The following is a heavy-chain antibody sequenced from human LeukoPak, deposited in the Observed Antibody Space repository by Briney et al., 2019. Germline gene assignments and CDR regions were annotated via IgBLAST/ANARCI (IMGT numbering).Heavy chain of an antibody. J-gene: IGHJ6*03. CDR2: INPNSGGT. D-gene: IGHD2-15*01. Sequence: ASVKVSCKASGSTFTGYYMHWVRQAPGQGLEWMGWINPNSGGTNYAQKVQGRVTMTRDTSISTAYMELRSLRSDDTAVYYCARTYCSGGSCYGYYYYYYMDVWGKGTTVTISS. CDR1: GSTFTGYY. CDR3: ARTYCSGGSCYGYYYYYYMDV. V-gene: IGHV1-2*02.